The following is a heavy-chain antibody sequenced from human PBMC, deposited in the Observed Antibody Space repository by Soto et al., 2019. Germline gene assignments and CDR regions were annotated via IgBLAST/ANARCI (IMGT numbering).Heavy chain of an antibody. Sequence: GGSLRLSCAASGFTFSSYAMHWVRQAPGKGLEWVAVISYDGSNKYYADSVKGRFTISRDNSKNTLYLQMNSLRAEDTAVYYCAREWPGASGGYYGMDVWGQGTTVTVSS. J-gene: IGHJ6*02. CDR2: ISYDGSNK. CDR1: GFTFSSYA. D-gene: IGHD3-10*01. V-gene: IGHV3-30-3*01. CDR3: AREWPGASGGYYGMDV.